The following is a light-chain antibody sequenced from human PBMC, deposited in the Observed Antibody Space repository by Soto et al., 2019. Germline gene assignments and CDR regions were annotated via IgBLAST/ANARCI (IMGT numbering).Light chain of an antibody. CDR1: QSVMSKF. J-gene: IGKJ1*01. CDR2: GAS. V-gene: IGKV3-20*01. Sequence: EIVLTQSPGTLSLSPWERAILSCRASQSVMSKFFAWYQQKPGQAPRLLIYGASIRATGIPDRFSGSGSGTDFTLTISRLEPEDFAVYYCHQYDSSRTFGQGTKVEMK. CDR3: HQYDSSRT.